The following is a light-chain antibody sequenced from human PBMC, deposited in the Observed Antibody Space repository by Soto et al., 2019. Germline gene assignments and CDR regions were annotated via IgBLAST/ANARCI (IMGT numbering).Light chain of an antibody. V-gene: IGLV2-14*04. Sequence: TRSDVGGYNYVSWYQQHPGKAPKLMIYDVSNRPSGVSNRFSGSKSGNTASLTISGLQAEDEADYYCSSYTSSSTPPYVFGTGTKVTVL. J-gene: IGLJ1*01. CDR2: DVS. CDR1: RSDVGGYNY. CDR3: SSYTSSSTPPYV.